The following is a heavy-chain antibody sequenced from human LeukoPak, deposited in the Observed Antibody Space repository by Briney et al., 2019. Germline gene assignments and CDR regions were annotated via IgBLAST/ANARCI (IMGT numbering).Heavy chain of an antibody. D-gene: IGHD5-12*01. CDR3: ARDHRSGYDSRWFDP. Sequence: GGSLSLSCAASGFTFSSYSMNWVRQAPGKGLEWVSSISSSSSYIYYADSVKGRFTISGDNAKNSLYLQMNSLRAEDTAVYYCARDHRSGYDSRWFDPWGQGTLVTVSS. CDR1: GFTFSSYS. V-gene: IGHV3-21*01. CDR2: ISSSSSYI. J-gene: IGHJ5*02.